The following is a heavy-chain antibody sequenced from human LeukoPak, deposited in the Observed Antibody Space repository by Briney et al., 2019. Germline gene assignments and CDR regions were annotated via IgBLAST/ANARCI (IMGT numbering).Heavy chain of an antibody. D-gene: IGHD3-16*02. J-gene: IGHJ4*02. Sequence: GASVKVSCTASGYTFTGYYMHWVRQAPGQGLEWMGWINPNSGGTNYAQKFQGRVTMTRDTSISTAYMELSRLRSDDTAVYYCARAYVWGSYRYYFDYWGQGTLVTVSS. CDR1: GYTFTGYY. V-gene: IGHV1-2*02. CDR2: INPNSGGT. CDR3: ARAYVWGSYRYYFDY.